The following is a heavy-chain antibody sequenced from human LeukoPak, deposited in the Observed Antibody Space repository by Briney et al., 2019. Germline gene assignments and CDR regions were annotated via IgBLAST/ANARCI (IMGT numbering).Heavy chain of an antibody. CDR2: IGTAGDT. CDR3: ARGAVAGYMDV. Sequence: GGSLRLSCAASGFTFSSYDMHWVRQVTGKGLEWVSAIGTAGDTYYPGSVKGRFTISRENAKNSLYLQMNSLRAGDTAVYYCARGAVAGYMDVWGKGTTVTISS. V-gene: IGHV3-13*01. D-gene: IGHD6-19*01. CDR1: GFTFSSYD. J-gene: IGHJ6*03.